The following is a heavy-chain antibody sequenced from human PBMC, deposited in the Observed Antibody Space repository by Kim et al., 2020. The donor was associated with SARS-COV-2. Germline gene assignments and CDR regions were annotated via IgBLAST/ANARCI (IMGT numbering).Heavy chain of an antibody. V-gene: IGHV4-61*01. D-gene: IGHD3-22*01. CDR2: IYYSGST. CDR1: GGSVSSGSYY. CDR3: ARDSVSGYYGSSGYFDY. Sequence: SETLSLTCTVSGGSVSSGSYYWSWIRQPPGKGLEWIGYIYYSGSTNYNPSLKSRVTISVDTSKNQFSLKLSSVTAADTAVYYCARDSVSGYYGSSGYFDYWGQGTLVTVSS. J-gene: IGHJ4*02.